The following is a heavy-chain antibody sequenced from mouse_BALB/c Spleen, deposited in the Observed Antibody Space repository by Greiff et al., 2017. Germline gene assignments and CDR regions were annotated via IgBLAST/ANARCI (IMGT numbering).Heavy chain of an antibody. V-gene: IGHV5-17*02. J-gene: IGHJ4*01. CDR2: ISSGSSTI. CDR3: ARGGTLGYYYAMDY. D-gene: IGHD3-2*02. Sequence: EVHLVESGGGLVQPGGSRKLSCAASGFTFSSFGMHWVRQAPEKGLEWVAYISSGSSTIYYADTVKGRFTISRDNPKNTLFLQMTSLRSGDTAMYYCARGGTLGYYYAMDYWGQGTSVTVSS. CDR1: GFTFSSFG.